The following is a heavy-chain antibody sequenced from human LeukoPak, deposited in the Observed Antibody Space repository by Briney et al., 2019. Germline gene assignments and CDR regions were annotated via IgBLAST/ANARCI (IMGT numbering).Heavy chain of an antibody. Sequence: GGSLRLSCAASGFTFSSYAMHWVRQAPGKGLEWVAVISYDGSNKYYADSVKGRFTISRDNSKNTLYLQMNSLRDEDTAVYYCARGPERTGVGTRYYYDMDVWGQGTTVTVSS. V-gene: IGHV3-30-3*01. CDR1: GFTFSSYA. D-gene: IGHD2-8*01. CDR3: ARGPERTGVGTRYYYDMDV. J-gene: IGHJ6*02. CDR2: ISYDGSNK.